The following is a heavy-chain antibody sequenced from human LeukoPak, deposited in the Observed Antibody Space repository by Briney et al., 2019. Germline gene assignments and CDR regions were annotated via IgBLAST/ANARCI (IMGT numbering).Heavy chain of an antibody. D-gene: IGHD6-25*01. CDR3: ARGEAGDY. J-gene: IGHJ4*02. CDR2: TSSSSSYI. CDR1: AYTSSTYA. Sequence: GGSLRLSCAASAYTSSTYAMSRVRQAPGKGLDWVSSTSSSSSYIYYADSVKGRFTISRDNAKNSLYLQMNSLRAEDTAVYYCARGEAGDYWGQGTLVTVSS. V-gene: IGHV3-21*01.